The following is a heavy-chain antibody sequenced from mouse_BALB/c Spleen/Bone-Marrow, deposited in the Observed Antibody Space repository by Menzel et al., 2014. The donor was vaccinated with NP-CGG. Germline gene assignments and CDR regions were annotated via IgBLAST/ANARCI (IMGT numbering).Heavy chain of an antibody. D-gene: IGHD2-3*01. V-gene: IGHV5-9-1*01. CDR1: GFSFSSYA. CDR2: ISSGGSYT. CDR3: ARQRDDNFRVFRY. Sequence: EVMMVESGGGLVKPGGSLKLSCAASGFSFSSYAMSWVRQTPEKRLEWVATISSGGSYTYYPDSVKGRFTISRDNAKNTLYLQMSSLRSEDTAMYYCARQRDDNFRVFRYRAKATLV. J-gene: IGHJ3*02.